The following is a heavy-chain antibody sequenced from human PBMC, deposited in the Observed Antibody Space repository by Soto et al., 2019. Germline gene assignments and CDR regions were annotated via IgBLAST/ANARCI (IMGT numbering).Heavy chain of an antibody. J-gene: IGHJ4*02. D-gene: IGHD3-10*01. CDR2: IVVGSGNT. CDR3: AAELFGDTMVRGNFDY. Sequence: SVKVSCKASGFTFTSSAVQWVRQALGQRLEWIGWIVVGSGNTNYAQKFQERVTITRDMSTSTAYMELSSLRSEDTAVYYCAAELFGDTMVRGNFDYWGQGTLVTVSS. V-gene: IGHV1-58*01. CDR1: GFTFTSSA.